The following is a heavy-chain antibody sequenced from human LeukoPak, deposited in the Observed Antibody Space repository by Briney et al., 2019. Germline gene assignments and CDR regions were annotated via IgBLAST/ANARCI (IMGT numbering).Heavy chain of an antibody. CDR2: IYYSGIT. CDR3: ARRVGYSGYAP. CDR1: GGSISSSSYY. V-gene: IGHV4-39*01. J-gene: IGHJ6*02. Sequence: SETLSLTCTVSGGSISSSSYYWGWIRQPPGKGLEWIGSIYYSGITYYNPSLKSRVTISVDTSKNQFSLKLSSVTAADTAVYYCARRVGYSGYAPWGQGTTVTVPS. D-gene: IGHD5-12*01.